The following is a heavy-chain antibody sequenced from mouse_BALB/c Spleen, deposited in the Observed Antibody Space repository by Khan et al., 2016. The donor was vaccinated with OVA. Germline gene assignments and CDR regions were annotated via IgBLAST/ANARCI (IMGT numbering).Heavy chain of an antibody. Sequence: VQLQESGAELARPGASVKLSCKASGYTFTDYYINWVKQRTGQGLEWIGEISPGSGDTYYNEKFKGKATLTADKSSSTAYMQLSSLTSEASAFYFCARRNYFGYTFAYWGQGTLVTVSA. V-gene: IGHV1-77*01. CDR2: ISPGSGDT. CDR3: ARRNYFGYTFAY. D-gene: IGHD1-2*01. CDR1: GYTFTDYY. J-gene: IGHJ3*01.